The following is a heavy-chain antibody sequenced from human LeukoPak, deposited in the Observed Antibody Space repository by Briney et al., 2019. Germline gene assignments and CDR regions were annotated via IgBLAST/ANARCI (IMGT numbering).Heavy chain of an antibody. J-gene: IGHJ6*02. CDR1: GFTFSSYS. Sequence: GGSLRLSCAASGFTFSSYSMNWVRQAPGKGLEWVSSISSSSSYIYYADSVRGRFTISRDNAKNSLYLQMNSLRAEDTAVYYCASKSGPYYYGMDVWGQGTTVTVSS. V-gene: IGHV3-21*01. D-gene: IGHD3-3*01. CDR3: ASKSGPYYYGMDV. CDR2: ISSSSSYI.